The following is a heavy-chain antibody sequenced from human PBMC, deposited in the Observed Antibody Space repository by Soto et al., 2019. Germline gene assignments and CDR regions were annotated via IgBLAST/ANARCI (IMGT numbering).Heavy chain of an antibody. CDR3: ASRGSSSWYYPSYFDY. J-gene: IGHJ4*02. CDR1: SGSISSSNW. CDR2: IYHSGST. D-gene: IGHD6-13*01. Sequence: SETLSLTCAVSSGSISSSNWWSWVRQPPGKGLEWIGEIYHSGSTNYNPSLKSRVTISVDKSKNQFSLKLSSVTAADTAVYYCASRGSSSWYYPSYFDYWGQGTLVTVS. V-gene: IGHV4-4*02.